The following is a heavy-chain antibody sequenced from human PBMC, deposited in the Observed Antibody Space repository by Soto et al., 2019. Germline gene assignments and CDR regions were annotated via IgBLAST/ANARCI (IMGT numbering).Heavy chain of an antibody. CDR2: IYYSGST. D-gene: IGHD2-15*01. V-gene: IGHV4-61*01. J-gene: IGHJ4*02. Sequence: PSETLSLTCTVSGGSVSSGSYYWSWIRQPPGKGLEWIGYIYYSGSTNYNPSLKSRVTISVDTSKNQFSLKLSSVTAADTAVYYCARGRSSIPYFDYWGKGTLGTV. CDR3: ARGRSSIPYFDY. CDR1: GGSVSSGSYY.